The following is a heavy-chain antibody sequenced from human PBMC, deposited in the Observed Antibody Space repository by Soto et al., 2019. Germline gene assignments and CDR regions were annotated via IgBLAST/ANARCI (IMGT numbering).Heavy chain of an antibody. V-gene: IGHV4-59*12. CDR1: GRSIMGYY. Sequence: PSQTVSLACTCSGRSIMGYYGTWSGESPERGLEWIGYIHYSGSANYNPSLNSRLTMSVDRSKSQFSMKLASVTAADTAVYYCATGGGASGLNWFDPWGQGTLVTVSS. J-gene: IGHJ5*02. CDR3: ATGGGASGLNWFDP. D-gene: IGHD2-15*01. CDR2: IHYSGSA.